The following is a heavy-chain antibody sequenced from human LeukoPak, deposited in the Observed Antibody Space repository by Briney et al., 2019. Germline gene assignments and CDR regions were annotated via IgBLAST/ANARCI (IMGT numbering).Heavy chain of an antibody. J-gene: IGHJ5*02. Sequence: PGESLRLSCAASGFTFSDYYMSWIRQAPGKGLEWVSYISSSGSTIYYADSVKGRFTISRDNAKNSLYLQMNSLRAEDTAVYYCARDQDDYGDYNWFDPWGQGTLVTVFS. CDR3: ARDQDDYGDYNWFDP. CDR2: ISSSGSTI. V-gene: IGHV3-11*04. CDR1: GFTFSDYY. D-gene: IGHD4-17*01.